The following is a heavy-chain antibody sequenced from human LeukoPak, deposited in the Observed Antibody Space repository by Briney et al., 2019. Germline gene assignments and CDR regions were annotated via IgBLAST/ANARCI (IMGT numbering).Heavy chain of an antibody. J-gene: IGHJ6*02. CDR1: GGSISSYY. V-gene: IGHV4-59*01. D-gene: IGHD3-22*01. CDR3: ARDLTYYYDSSGMDV. CDR2: IYYSGST. Sequence: PSETLSLTCPVSGGSISSYYWSWIRQPPGKGLEWIGYIYYSGSTNYNPSLKTRVTISVDTSKNQFSLKLSSVTAADTAVYYCARDLTYYYDSSGMDVWGQGTTVTVSS.